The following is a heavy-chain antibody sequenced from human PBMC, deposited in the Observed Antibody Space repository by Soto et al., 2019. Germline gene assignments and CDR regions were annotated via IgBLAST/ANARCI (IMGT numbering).Heavy chain of an antibody. D-gene: IGHD6-19*01. CDR2: INSDGSTT. CDR3: ARDVYSSGLYGY. J-gene: IGHJ4*02. CDR1: GFTFSSYW. Sequence: EVQLVESGGGLVQPGGSLRLSCAVSGFTFSSYWMHWVRQAPGKGLVWVSRINSDGSTTTYADSVKGRFTIPRDNAKNTLYLQMNSLRTEDTAVYYCARDVYSSGLYGYWGQGTLVTVSS. V-gene: IGHV3-74*01.